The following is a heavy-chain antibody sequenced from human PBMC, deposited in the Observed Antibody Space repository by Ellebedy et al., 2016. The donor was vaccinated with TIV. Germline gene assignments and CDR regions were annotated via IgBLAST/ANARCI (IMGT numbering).Heavy chain of an antibody. V-gene: IGHV1-69*13. J-gene: IGHJ6*02. Sequence: SVKVSCKASGGTFSTFSSYALSWVRQAPGQGLEWMGGIIPIFGTPNYARKFQGRVTITADESTNTVYMELSSLRSEDTAVYYCARRTTVVTHYYYYGMDVWGQGTTVIVSS. D-gene: IGHD4-23*01. CDR1: GGTFSTFSSYA. CDR2: IIPIFGTP. CDR3: ARRTTVVTHYYYYGMDV.